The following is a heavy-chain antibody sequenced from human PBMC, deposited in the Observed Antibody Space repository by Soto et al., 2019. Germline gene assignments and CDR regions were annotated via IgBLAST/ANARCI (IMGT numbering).Heavy chain of an antibody. J-gene: IGHJ6*02. V-gene: IGHV3-30*18. CDR1: GFTFSSYG. Sequence: GGSLRLSCAASGFTFSSYGMHWVRQAPGKGLEWVAVISYDGSNKYYADSVKGRFTISRDNSKNTLYLQMNSLRAEDTAVYYCAKGMGLTTPNYYYGMDVWGQGTKVTVSS. CDR2: ISYDGSNK. D-gene: IGHD3-22*01. CDR3: AKGMGLTTPNYYYGMDV.